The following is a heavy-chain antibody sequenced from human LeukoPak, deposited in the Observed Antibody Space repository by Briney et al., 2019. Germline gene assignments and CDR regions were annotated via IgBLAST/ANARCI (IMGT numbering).Heavy chain of an antibody. CDR2: IYSGGTT. V-gene: IGHV3-53*01. D-gene: IGHD1-26*01. J-gene: IGHJ4*02. Sequence: PGGSLRLSCAASGFTVSSHYMNWVRQAPGKGLEWVSIIYSGGTTYYADSVKGRFTISRDNSKNTLYLQMNSLRAEDTAVYHCARDGGSYLQPTDYWGQGTLVTVSS. CDR1: GFTVSSHY. CDR3: ARDGGSYLQPTDY.